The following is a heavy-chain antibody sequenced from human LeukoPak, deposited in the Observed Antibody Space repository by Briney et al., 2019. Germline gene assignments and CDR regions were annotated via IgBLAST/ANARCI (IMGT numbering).Heavy chain of an antibody. CDR1: GYTFTSYG. D-gene: IGHD6-13*01. CDR2: ISAYNGNT. Sequence: GASVKVSCKASGYTFTSYGISWVRQAPGQGLEWMGWISAYNGNTNYAQKLQGRVTMTTDTSTSTAYMELRSLRSDDTAVYYCARDEEEYSSSWPPLSFDIWGQGTMVTVSS. CDR3: ARDEEEYSSSWPPLSFDI. V-gene: IGHV1-18*01. J-gene: IGHJ3*02.